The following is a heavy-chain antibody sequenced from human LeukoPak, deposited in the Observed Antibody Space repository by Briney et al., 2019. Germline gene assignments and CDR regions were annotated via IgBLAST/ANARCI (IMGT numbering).Heavy chain of an antibody. V-gene: IGHV4-39*01. D-gene: IGHD3-22*01. CDR3: ARALERYYYDSSGYYAHFDY. CDR1: GGSISSSSYY. J-gene: IGHJ4*02. Sequence: SETLSLTCTVSGGSISSSSYYWGWIRQPPGKGLEWIGCIYYSGSTYYNPSVKSRVTISGDTSKNQFSLKLRSVTAADTAVYYCARALERYYYDSSGYYAHFDYWGQGTLVTVSS. CDR2: IYYSGST.